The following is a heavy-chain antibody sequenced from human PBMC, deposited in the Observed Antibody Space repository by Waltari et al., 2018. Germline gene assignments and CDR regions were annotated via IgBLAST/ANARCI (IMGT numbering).Heavy chain of an antibody. CDR3: ARVMLVVVAARGMDV. CDR2: IYHSGST. Sequence: QVQLQESGPGLVKPSGTLSLTCAVSGGSISSSNWWSWVRQPPGKGLEWIGEIYHSGSTNYNPSLNRRVTISVDKSKNQFSLKLSSVTAADTAVYYCARVMLVVVAARGMDVWGQGTTVTVSS. J-gene: IGHJ6*02. CDR1: GGSISSSNW. V-gene: IGHV4-4*02. D-gene: IGHD2-15*01.